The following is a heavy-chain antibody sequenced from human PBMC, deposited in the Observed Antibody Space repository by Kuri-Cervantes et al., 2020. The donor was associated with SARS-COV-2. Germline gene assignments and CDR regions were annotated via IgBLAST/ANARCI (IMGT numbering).Heavy chain of an antibody. J-gene: IGHJ4*02. CDR3: ARDCSTGLCTSFDY. CDR1: GFTFSNYG. D-gene: IGHD2-8*02. Sequence: GESLKISCVASGFTFSNYGMHWVRQAPGKGLEWVACIRYDGSETYYADSVKGRLSISRDNSKNSLYVQMDSLTPEDTAMYYCARDCSTGLCTSFDYWGQGTLVTVSS. CDR2: IRYDGSET. V-gene: IGHV3-30*02.